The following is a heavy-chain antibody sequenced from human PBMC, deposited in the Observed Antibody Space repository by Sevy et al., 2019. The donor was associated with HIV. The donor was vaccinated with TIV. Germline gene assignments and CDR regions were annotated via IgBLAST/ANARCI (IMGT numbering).Heavy chain of an antibody. D-gene: IGHD6-13*01. CDR2: IKEDGSET. V-gene: IGHV3-7*01. CDR1: GFTFGDYW. J-gene: IGHJ4*02. CDR3: AKGVDS. Sequence: GGSLRLSCTASGFTFGDYWMNWVRQAPGKGLEWVGNIKEDGSETYYVDSVKGRCTISRDNAKNSLYLQMNSLRAEDTAVYYCAKGVDSWGQGTLVTVSS.